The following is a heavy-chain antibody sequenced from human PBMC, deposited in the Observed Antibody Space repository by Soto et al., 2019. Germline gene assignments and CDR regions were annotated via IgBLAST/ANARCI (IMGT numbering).Heavy chain of an antibody. Sequence: SETLSLTCTVSGGSISSSSYYWGWIRQPPGKGLEWIGSIYYSGSTNYNPSLKSRVTISVDTSKNQFSLKLSSVTAADTAVYYWARGRIQLWYPFDYWGQGPLVTVSS. V-gene: IGHV4-39*07. CDR1: GGSISSSSYY. D-gene: IGHD5-18*01. CDR3: ARGRIQLWYPFDY. J-gene: IGHJ4*02. CDR2: IYYSGST.